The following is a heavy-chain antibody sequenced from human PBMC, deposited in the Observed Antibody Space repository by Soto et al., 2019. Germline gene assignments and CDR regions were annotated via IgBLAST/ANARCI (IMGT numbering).Heavy chain of an antibody. J-gene: IGHJ4*02. CDR2: ISSSSSYI. D-gene: IGHD5-18*01. V-gene: IGHV3-21*01. CDR3: ARDRGYSYGFDY. Sequence: GGSLRLSCAASGFTFSSYSMNWVRQAPGKGLEWVSSISSSSSYIYYADSVKGRFTISRDNAKNSLYLQMNSLRAEDTAVYYCARDRGYSYGFDYWGQGTLVTVSS. CDR1: GFTFSSYS.